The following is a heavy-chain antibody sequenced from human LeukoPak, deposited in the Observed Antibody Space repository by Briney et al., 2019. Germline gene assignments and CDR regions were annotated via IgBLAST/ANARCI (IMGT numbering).Heavy chain of an antibody. CDR3: AREEGYSSSWYALYYYYYMDV. CDR2: IYHSGST. D-gene: IGHD6-13*01. Sequence: SETLSLTCTVSGYSISSGYYWGWIRQPPGKGLEWIGSIYHSGSTYYNPSLKSRVTISVDTSKNQFSLKLSSVTAADTAVYYCAREEGYSSSWYALYYYYYMDVWGKGTTVTVSS. J-gene: IGHJ6*03. CDR1: GYSISSGYY. V-gene: IGHV4-38-2*02.